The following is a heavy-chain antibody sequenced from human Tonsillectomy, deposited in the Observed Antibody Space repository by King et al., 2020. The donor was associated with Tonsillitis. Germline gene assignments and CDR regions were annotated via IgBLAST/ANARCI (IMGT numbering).Heavy chain of an antibody. D-gene: IGHD3-22*01. J-gene: IGHJ6*02. CDR1: GFTVSSNY. Sequence: VQLVESGGGLVQPGVSLRLSCAASGFTVSSNYMSWVRQAPGKGLEWVSVIYSGGSTYYADSVKGRFTISRHNSKNTVYLQMNSLRDEDTAVYYYARDGDDSSGYYYYAMDVWGQGTTVTVSS. CDR3: ARDGDDSSGYYYYAMDV. CDR2: IYSGGST. V-gene: IGHV3-53*04.